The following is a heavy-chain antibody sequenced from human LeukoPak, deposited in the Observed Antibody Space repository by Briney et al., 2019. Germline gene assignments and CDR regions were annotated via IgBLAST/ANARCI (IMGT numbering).Heavy chain of an antibody. CDR1: GFTVSTNY. V-gene: IGHV3-66*01. CDR3: ASILRSSSGYYFDY. D-gene: IGHD3-10*01. J-gene: IGHJ4*02. CDR2: IYSGDTT. Sequence: GGSLRLSCAASGFTVSTNYMSWVRQAPGKGLERVSVIYSGDTTFYADSVRGKFTISRDNSKNTLYLQMNSLRAEDTAVYYCASILRSSSGYYFDYWGQGTLVTVSS.